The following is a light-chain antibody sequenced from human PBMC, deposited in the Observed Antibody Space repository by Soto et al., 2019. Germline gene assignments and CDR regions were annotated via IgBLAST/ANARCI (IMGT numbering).Light chain of an antibody. V-gene: IGKV1-33*01. CDR3: QQYNDYSWT. CDR2: DAS. CDR1: QDISNY. Sequence: DIQMTQSPSSMSASVGDRVTITCQASQDISNYLNWYQQKPGKAPKLLIYDASSLESGVPSRFSGSGSGTEFTLTISSLQPDDVATYYCQQYNDYSWTFGQGTKVDIK. J-gene: IGKJ1*01.